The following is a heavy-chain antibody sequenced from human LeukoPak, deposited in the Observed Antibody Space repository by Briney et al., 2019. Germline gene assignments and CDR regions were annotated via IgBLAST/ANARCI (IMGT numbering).Heavy chain of an antibody. J-gene: IGHJ6*03. CDR1: GYTFTSYY. V-gene: IGHV1-2*02. D-gene: IGHD3-10*01. CDR2: INPNSGGT. CDR3: ASGPGDYCYYMDV. Sequence: ASVKVSCKASGYTFTSYYMHWVRQAPGQGLEWMGWINPNSGGTNYAQKFQGRVTMTRGTSISTAYMELSRLRSDDTAVYYCASGPGDYCYYMDVWGKGTTVTVSS.